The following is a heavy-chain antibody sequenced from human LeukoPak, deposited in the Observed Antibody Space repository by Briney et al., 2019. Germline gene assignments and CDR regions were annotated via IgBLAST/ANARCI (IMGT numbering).Heavy chain of an antibody. V-gene: IGHV4-34*01. Sequence: PSETLSLTCAVYGGSFSGYYWSWIRQPPGKGLEWIGEINHSGSTNYNPSLKSRITISVDTSKNQFSLKLSSVTAADTAVYYCARSFYGSGSYYFDYWGQGTLVTVSS. CDR1: GGSFSGYY. J-gene: IGHJ4*02. CDR3: ARSFYGSGSYYFDY. D-gene: IGHD3-10*01. CDR2: INHSGST.